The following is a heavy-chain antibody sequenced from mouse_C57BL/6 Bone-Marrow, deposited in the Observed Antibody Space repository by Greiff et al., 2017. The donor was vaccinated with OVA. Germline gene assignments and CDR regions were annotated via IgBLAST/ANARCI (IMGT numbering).Heavy chain of an antibody. CDR1: GFNIKDDY. J-gene: IGHJ2*01. Sequence: EVQLQQSGAELVRPGASVKLSCTASGFNIKDDYMHWVKQRPEQGLEWIGWIDPENGDTEYASKFQGKATITADTSSNTAYLQLSSLTSEDTAVYYCTTVKCYFDYWGQGTTLTVSS. CDR3: TTVKCYFDY. V-gene: IGHV14-4*01. CDR2: IDPENGDT.